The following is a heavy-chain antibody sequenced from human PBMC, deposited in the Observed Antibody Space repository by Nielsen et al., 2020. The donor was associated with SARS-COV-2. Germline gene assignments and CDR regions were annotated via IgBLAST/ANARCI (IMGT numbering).Heavy chain of an antibody. J-gene: IGHJ6*02. V-gene: IGHV3-15*01. D-gene: IGHD6-13*01. Sequence: WIRQPPGKGLEWVGRIKSKTDGGTTDYAAPVKGRFTISRDDSKNTLYLQMNSLKTEDTAVYYCARDRYSSSWYLPYYYYGMDVWGQGTTVTVSS. CDR3: ARDRYSSSWYLPYYYYGMDV. CDR2: IKSKTDGGTT.